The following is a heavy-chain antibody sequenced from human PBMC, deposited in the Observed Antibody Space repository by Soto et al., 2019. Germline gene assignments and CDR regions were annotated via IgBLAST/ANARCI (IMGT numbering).Heavy chain of an antibody. CDR2: INGDGSNT. CDR1: GSTFSVYG. D-gene: IGHD3-10*01. CDR3: ARGTDLFDW. V-gene: IGHV3-74*01. J-gene: IGHJ4*02. Sequence: HPGGSLRLSCTASGSTFSVYGMPGVRQTPGKGLVWVSRINGDGSNTGYADSVKGRFTISRDNAKNTLYLQMNSLRAEDTAIYYCARGTDLFDWWGQGTLVTVSS.